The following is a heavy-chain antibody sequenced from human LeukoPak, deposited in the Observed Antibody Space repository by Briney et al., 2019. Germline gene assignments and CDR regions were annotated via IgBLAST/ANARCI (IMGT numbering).Heavy chain of an antibody. Sequence: PGGSLRLSCAASGFSVSSSYMSWVRQAPGKGLEWVSVIFITGSTDYADSVKGRFTISRDTSKNIVSLQMNNLRPEDTAVYYCARGQSRWGQGTLVSVSS. V-gene: IGHV3-53*01. CDR2: IFITGST. J-gene: IGHJ4*02. CDR3: ARGQSR. D-gene: IGHD4-11*01. CDR1: GFSVSSSY.